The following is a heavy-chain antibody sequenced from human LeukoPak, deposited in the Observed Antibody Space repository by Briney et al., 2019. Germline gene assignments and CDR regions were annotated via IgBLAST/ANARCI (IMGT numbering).Heavy chain of an antibody. CDR1: RYSFTSYW. Sequence: GESLKISCKGSRYSFTSYWIGWVRQLPGKGLEWMGIIYPGDSDTRYSPSFQGQVTISADKSISTAYLQWSSLKASDTAMYYCARRPGYYYGSYWFDPWGQGTLVTVSS. V-gene: IGHV5-51*01. J-gene: IGHJ5*02. D-gene: IGHD3-10*01. CDR3: ARRPGYYYGSYWFDP. CDR2: IYPGDSDT.